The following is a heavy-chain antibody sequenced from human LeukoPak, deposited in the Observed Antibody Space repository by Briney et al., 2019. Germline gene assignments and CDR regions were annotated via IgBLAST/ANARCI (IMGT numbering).Heavy chain of an antibody. CDR2: ISDSGST. D-gene: IGHD3-22*01. V-gene: IGHV4-59*11. CDR3: ARGYDSSAYYPFNY. CDR1: GGSLSTHH. J-gene: IGHJ4*02. Sequence: SETLSLTCVVSGGSLSTHHWSWIRQSPGRGLEWIGYISDSGSTNYNPSLKSRVTISVDTSKNQFSLMLSSVTAADAAVYYCARGYDSSAYYPFNYWGQGTLVTVSS.